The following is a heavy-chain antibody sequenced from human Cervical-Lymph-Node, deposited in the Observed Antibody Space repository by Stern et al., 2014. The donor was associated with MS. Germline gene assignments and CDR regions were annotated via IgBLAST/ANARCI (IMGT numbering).Heavy chain of an antibody. CDR1: GGSMKSRSYY. Sequence: QVQLQESGPGLVKPSGTLSLTCTISGGSMKSRSYYWVWIRQPPGKGLEWVGSVYYDGSTYYNPSYSGRITISEDTSKNQFSLQLSSATAADTAVYYCARSQDIVVVSAATVEGYYYFGMDVWGQGTTVTVSS. CDR3: ARSQDIVVVSAATVEGYYYFGMDV. CDR2: VYYDGST. V-gene: IGHV4-39*01. J-gene: IGHJ6*02. D-gene: IGHD2-2*01.